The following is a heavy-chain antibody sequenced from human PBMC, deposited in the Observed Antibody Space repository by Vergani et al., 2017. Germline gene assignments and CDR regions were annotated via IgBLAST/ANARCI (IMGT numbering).Heavy chain of an antibody. J-gene: IGHJ3*01. CDR3: AKVAPSSSEDTLAAFDV. CDR1: SHTFQTYG. V-gene: IGHV1-18*01. CDR2: ILPYTGHT. D-gene: IGHD2-2*01. Sequence: QVQLVQSGAELKTPGASVSVSCKGSSHTFQTYGISWVRQAPGKGLEWMAWILPYTGHTIYAQKFQYRFNLTADKSTNTAYREVRSLRSDHTAVYFCAKVAPSSSEDTLAAFDVWGQGTMVTVSS.